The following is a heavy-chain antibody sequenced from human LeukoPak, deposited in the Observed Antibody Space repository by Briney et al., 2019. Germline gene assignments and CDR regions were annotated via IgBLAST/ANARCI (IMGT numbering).Heavy chain of an antibody. Sequence: GGSLRLSCAASGFTFSSYSMNWVRQAPGKGLEWVSSISSSSSYIYYADSVKGRFTISRDNAKNSLYLQMNSLRAEDTAVYYCAREDYGDYGPIDYWGQGTPVTVSS. V-gene: IGHV3-21*01. D-gene: IGHD4-17*01. J-gene: IGHJ4*02. CDR1: GFTFSSYS. CDR3: AREDYGDYGPIDY. CDR2: ISSSSSYI.